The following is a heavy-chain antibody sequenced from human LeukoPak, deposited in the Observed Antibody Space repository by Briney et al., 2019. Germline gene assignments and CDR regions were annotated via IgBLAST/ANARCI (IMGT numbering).Heavy chain of an antibody. CDR2: IYYSGST. V-gene: IGHV4-39*01. Sequence: SETLSLTCTVSGGSISSSSYYWGWIRQPPGKGLEWMGSIYYSGSTYYNPSLKSRVTISVDTSKNQFSLKLSSVTAADTAVYYCARLEQWPGDNWFDPWGQGTLVTVSS. CDR3: ARLEQWPGDNWFDP. D-gene: IGHD6-19*01. J-gene: IGHJ5*02. CDR1: GGSISSSSYY.